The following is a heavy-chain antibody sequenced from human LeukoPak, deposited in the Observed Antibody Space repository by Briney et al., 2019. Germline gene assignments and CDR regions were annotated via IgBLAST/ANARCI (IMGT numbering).Heavy chain of an antibody. CDR1: GGSINSGY. Sequence: SETLSLTCSVSGGSINSGYWSWIRQPPGKGLEWIGYIYYSGSTNYNPSLKSRVTISVDTSKNQFSLKLSSVTAADTAVYYCARGRVSIAVAGTHWFDPWGQGTLVTVSS. D-gene: IGHD6-19*01. CDR3: ARGRVSIAVAGTHWFDP. J-gene: IGHJ5*02. V-gene: IGHV4-59*01. CDR2: IYYSGST.